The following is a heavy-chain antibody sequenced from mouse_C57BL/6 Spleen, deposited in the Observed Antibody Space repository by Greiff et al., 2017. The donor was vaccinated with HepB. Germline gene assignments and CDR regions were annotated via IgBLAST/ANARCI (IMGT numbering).Heavy chain of an antibody. V-gene: IGHV1-61*01. J-gene: IGHJ3*01. CDR2: IYPSDSET. D-gene: IGHD6-1*01. CDR3: AAFSQGGWFAY. Sequence: QVQLQQPGAELVRPGSSVKLSCKASGYTFTSYWMDWVKQRPGQGLEWIGNIYPSDSETHYNQKFKDKATLTVDKSSSTAYMQLSSLTSEDSAVYYWAAFSQGGWFAYWGQGTLVTVSA. CDR1: GYTFTSYW.